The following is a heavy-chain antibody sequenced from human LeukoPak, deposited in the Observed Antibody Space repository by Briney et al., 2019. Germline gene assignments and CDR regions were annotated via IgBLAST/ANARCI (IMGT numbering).Heavy chain of an antibody. CDR3: ASGIYYDSSGYYYYFQH. CDR1: GGSVSSGSYY. J-gene: IGHJ1*01. CDR2: IYYSGST. V-gene: IGHV4-61*01. Sequence: PSETLSLTCTVSGGSVSSGSYYWSWIRQPPGKGLEWIGYIYYSGSTNYNPSLKSRVTISVDTSKNQFSLKLSSVTAADTAVYYCASGIYYDSSGYYYYFQHWGQGTLVTVSS. D-gene: IGHD3-22*01.